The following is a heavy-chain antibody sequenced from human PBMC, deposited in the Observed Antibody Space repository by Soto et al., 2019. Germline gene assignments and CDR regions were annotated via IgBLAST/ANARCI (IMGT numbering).Heavy chain of an antibody. CDR2: IIPIFGTA. J-gene: IGHJ6*02. D-gene: IGHD2-2*01. V-gene: IGHV1-69*12. Sequence: QVQLVQSGAEVKKPGSSVKVSCKASGGTFSSYAISWVRQAPGQGLEWMGGIIPIFGTANYGQKFQGRFTSTADESTSTAYIELSSLRSEDTAMYYCARDHYTPAALRYGMDVWGQGTTVTVSS. CDR1: GGTFSSYA. CDR3: ARDHYTPAALRYGMDV.